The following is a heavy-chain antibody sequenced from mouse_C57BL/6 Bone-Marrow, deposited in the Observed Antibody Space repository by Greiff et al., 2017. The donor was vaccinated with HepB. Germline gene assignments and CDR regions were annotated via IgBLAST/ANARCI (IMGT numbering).Heavy chain of an antibody. V-gene: IGHV5-4*01. CDR1: GFTFSSYA. CDR3: ARDQGYYGSSHWYFDV. CDR2: ISDGGSYT. D-gene: IGHD1-1*01. J-gene: IGHJ1*03. Sequence: EVQVVESGGGLVKPGGSLKLSCAASGFTFSSYAMSWVRQTPEKRLEWVATISDGGSYTYYPDNVKGRFTISRDNAKNNLYLQMSHLKSEDTAMYYCARDQGYYGSSHWYFDVWGTGTTVTVSS.